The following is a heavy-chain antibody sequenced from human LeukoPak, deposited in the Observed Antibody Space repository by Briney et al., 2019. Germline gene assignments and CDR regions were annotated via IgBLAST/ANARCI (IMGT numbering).Heavy chain of an antibody. J-gene: IGHJ4*02. CDR1: GFTFSSYA. CDR2: ISYDGSNK. D-gene: IGHD6-13*01. Sequence: QAGGSLRLSCAASGFTFSSYAMHWVRQAPGKGLEWVAVISYDGSNKYYADSVKGRFTISRDNSKNTLYLQMNSLRAEDTAVYYCARDRSILESSCFDYWGQGTLVTVSS. V-gene: IGHV3-30-3*01. CDR3: ARDRSILESSCFDY.